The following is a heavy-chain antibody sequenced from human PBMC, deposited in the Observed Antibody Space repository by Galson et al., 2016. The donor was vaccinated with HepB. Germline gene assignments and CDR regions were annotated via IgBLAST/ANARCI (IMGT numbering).Heavy chain of an antibody. J-gene: IGHJ4*02. CDR3: ATTGLGKHPYFSDDY. CDR1: GLSFSSYG. CDR2: ISGHNGNT. V-gene: IGHV1-18*04. D-gene: IGHD1-14*01. Sequence: SVKVSCKASGLSFSSYGITWVRQAPGGGLEWMGWISGHNGNTHYALKDQDRITITTETSTATSYLALRGLRSNDSALYYCATTGLGKHPYFSDDYWGQGTLVTVSS.